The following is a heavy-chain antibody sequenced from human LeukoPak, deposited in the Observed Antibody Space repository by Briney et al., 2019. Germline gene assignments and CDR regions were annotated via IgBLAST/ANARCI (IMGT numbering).Heavy chain of an antibody. D-gene: IGHD3-22*01. CDR3: ARMVIDSFDH. Sequence: TLSLTCTVSGGSINSGGHDWSWIRQHPGQGLEWIGNIKYSGITYYNPSVKRRVTISRDTSKNQFSLKLTSVIAADTAAYYCARMVIDSFDHWGLGTLVTVSS. CDR1: GGSINSGGHD. CDR2: IKYSGIT. V-gene: IGHV4-31*03. J-gene: IGHJ4*02.